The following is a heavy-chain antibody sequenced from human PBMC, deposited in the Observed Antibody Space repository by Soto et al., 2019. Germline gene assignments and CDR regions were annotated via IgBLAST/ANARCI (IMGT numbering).Heavy chain of an antibody. CDR1: GGTFSSYA. Sequence: QVQLVQSGAEVKKPGSSVKVSCKASGGTFSSYAISWVRQAPGQGLEWMGGIIPMFGTANYAQKFPGRVTITADESTSTAYMELSSLRSEDTAVYYCARDRAVAGTYYYYGMDVWGQGTTVTVSS. D-gene: IGHD6-19*01. J-gene: IGHJ6*02. V-gene: IGHV1-69*12. CDR3: ARDRAVAGTYYYYGMDV. CDR2: IIPMFGTA.